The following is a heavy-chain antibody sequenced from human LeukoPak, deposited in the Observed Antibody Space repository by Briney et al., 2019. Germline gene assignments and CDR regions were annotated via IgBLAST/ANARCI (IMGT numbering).Heavy chain of an antibody. Sequence: GRSLILSCTASRFTFSDYGMHWVRQAPGKGLEWVAFISYDGSNKYYVDSVKGRFTISRDNSKNTLYLQMNSLRAEDTAVYYCAKELDYGGNSPFHYWGQGTLVTVSS. CDR3: AKELDYGGNSPFHY. J-gene: IGHJ4*02. V-gene: IGHV3-30*18. CDR1: RFTFSDYG. CDR2: ISYDGSNK. D-gene: IGHD4-23*01.